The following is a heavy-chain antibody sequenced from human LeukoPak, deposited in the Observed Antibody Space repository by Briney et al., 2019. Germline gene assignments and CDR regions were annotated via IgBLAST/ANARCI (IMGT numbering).Heavy chain of an antibody. Sequence: GGSLRLSCAASGFTFSSYGMHWVRQAPCKGLEWVAVIWYDGSNKYYADSVKGRFTISRDNSKNTLYLQMNSLRAEDTAVYYCVSGAAAGTDVVYYFDYWGQGTLVTVSS. D-gene: IGHD6-13*01. J-gene: IGHJ4*02. CDR1: GFTFSSYG. CDR2: IWYDGSNK. CDR3: VSGAAAGTDVVYYFDY. V-gene: IGHV3-33*01.